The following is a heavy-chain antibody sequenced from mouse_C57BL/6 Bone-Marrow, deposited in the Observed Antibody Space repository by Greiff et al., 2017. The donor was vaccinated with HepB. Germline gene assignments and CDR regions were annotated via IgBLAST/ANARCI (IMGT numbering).Heavy chain of an antibody. D-gene: IGHD1-1*01. V-gene: IGHV1-85*01. CDR2: IYPRDGST. J-gene: IGHJ3*01. Sequence: QVQLQQSGPELVKPGASVKLSCKASGYTFTSYDINWVKQRPGQGLEWIGWIYPRDGSTKYNEKFKGKATLTVDTSSSTAYMELHSLTSEDSAVYFCAREPDYYGSSPWFAYWGQGTLVTVSA. CDR3: AREPDYYGSSPWFAY. CDR1: GYTFTSYD.